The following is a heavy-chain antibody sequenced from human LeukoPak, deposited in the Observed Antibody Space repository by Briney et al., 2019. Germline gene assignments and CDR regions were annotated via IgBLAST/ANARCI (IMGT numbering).Heavy chain of an antibody. J-gene: IGHJ5*02. Sequence: GGSLRLSCAASGFTFSSHGMNWVRQAPGKGLEWVSGIIPSGHTTYYADSVRGRFTISRDNSRNTLYLQMNSLRAEDTAVYYCAKGPHHYYDSSGYRWFDPWGQGTLVTVSS. CDR2: IIPSGHTT. D-gene: IGHD3-22*01. CDR3: AKGPHHYYDSSGYRWFDP. CDR1: GFTFSSHG. V-gene: IGHV3-23*01.